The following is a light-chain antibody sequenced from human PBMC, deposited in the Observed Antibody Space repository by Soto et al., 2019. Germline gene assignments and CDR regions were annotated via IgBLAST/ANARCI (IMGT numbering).Light chain of an antibody. CDR2: AAF. Sequence: DIQMTQSPSSLSASLGDRVTLTCRAGQTISNDLTWYQQKSGRAPELLVYAAFNWTSGVPSRFTGGGSRTHFTLTISGLEPADFATYYCQQSYNTPITFGQGTRLEI. CDR3: QQSYNTPIT. J-gene: IGKJ5*01. V-gene: IGKV1-39*01. CDR1: QTISND.